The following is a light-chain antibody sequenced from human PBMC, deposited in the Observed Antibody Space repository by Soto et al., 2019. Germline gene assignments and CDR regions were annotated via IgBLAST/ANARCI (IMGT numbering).Light chain of an antibody. CDR2: LEGSGSY. CDR3: ETWDSNTHTV. V-gene: IGLV4-60*02. J-gene: IGLJ3*02. Sequence: QAVVTKSSSASASLGSSVKLTCTLSSGHSSYIIAWHQQQPGKAPRYLMKLEGSGSYNKGSGVPDRFSGSSSGADRYLTISNLQFEDEADYYCETWDSNTHTVFGGGTKLTVL. CDR1: SGHSSYI.